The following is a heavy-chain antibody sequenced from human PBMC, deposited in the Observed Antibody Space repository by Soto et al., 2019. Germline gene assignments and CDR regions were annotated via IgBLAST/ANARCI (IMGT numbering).Heavy chain of an antibody. CDR2: IGSKANSYAT. CDR1: GFTFSGSA. D-gene: IGHD3-10*01. Sequence: EVQLVESGGGLVQPGGSLKLSCAASGFTFSGSAMHWVRQASGKGLEWVGRIGSKANSYATAYAASVKGRFTISRDDSKNTAYLQMNSLKTEDTAVYYCTTYYYGSGSYYNRFDYWGQGTLVTVSS. V-gene: IGHV3-73*01. CDR3: TTYYYGSGSYYNRFDY. J-gene: IGHJ4*02.